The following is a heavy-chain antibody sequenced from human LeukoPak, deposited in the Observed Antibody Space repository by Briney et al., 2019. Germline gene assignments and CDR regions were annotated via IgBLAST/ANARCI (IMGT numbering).Heavy chain of an antibody. V-gene: IGHV3-7*01. CDR2: INQDGSEK. Sequence: PGGSLRLSCAASGFTFSRSWMTWVRQAPGKGLECVASINQDGSEKYYVDSVKGRFTISRDNAKNSLYLQMNSLRAEDTAVYYCARAPGHYDILTGPPIWGQGTMVTVSS. CDR1: GFTFSRSW. CDR3: ARAPGHYDILTGPPI. J-gene: IGHJ3*02. D-gene: IGHD3-9*01.